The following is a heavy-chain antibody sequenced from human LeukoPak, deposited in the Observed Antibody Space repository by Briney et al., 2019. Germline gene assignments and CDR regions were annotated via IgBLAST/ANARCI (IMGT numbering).Heavy chain of an antibody. D-gene: IGHD2-2*01. Sequence: SETLSLTCTVSGGSISSYYWSWIRQPPGKGLEWIGYIYYSGSTNYNPSLKSRVTISVDTSKNQFSLKLSSVTAADTAVYYCATSLAQCSSCPFDYWGQGTLVTASS. CDR2: IYYSGST. CDR1: GGSISSYY. J-gene: IGHJ4*02. CDR3: ATSLAQCSSCPFDY. V-gene: IGHV4-59*08.